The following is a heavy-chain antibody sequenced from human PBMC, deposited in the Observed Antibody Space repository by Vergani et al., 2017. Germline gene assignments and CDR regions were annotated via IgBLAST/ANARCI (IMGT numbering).Heavy chain of an antibody. CDR2: IDRTGRT. D-gene: IGHD2-8*01. CDR1: GYSISSGYF. J-gene: IGHJ3*01. CDR3: ARDRMSPAEIDPKNAFHV. Sequence: QVQLQESGPRLVKPSETLSLICSVSGYSISSGYFWGWIRQSPGKGLEWLGTIDRTGRTHLSPSLKSRLTISVDTTKNQFSLRLTSATAADTAVYFCARDRMSPAEIDPKNAFHVWGQGTRVSV. V-gene: IGHV4-38-2*02.